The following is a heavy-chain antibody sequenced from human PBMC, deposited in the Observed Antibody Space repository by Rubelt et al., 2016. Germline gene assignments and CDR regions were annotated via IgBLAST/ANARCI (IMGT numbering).Heavy chain of an antibody. CDR2: IYYSGST. CDR1: SRGGSNW. Sequence: SRGGSNWWSWIRQHPGKGLEWIGYIYYSGSTYYNPSLKSRVTISVDTSKNQFSLKLSSVSAADTAVYYCARHGSSSLTYNWFDPWGQGTLVTVSS. J-gene: IGHJ5*02. V-gene: IGHV4-31*02. D-gene: IGHD6-6*01. CDR3: ARHGSSSLTYNWFDP.